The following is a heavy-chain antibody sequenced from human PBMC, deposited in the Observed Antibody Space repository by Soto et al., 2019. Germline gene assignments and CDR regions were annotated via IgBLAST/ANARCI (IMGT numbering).Heavy chain of an antibody. CDR2: ISSSSSYT. V-gene: IGHV3-11*03. J-gene: IGHJ6*02. CDR3: ARGAHYYDSSGYYYPFYYGMDV. Sequence: PGGSLRLSCAASGFTFSDYYMSWIRQAPGKGLEWVSYISSSSSYTYYADSVKGRFTISRDNSKNTLYLQMNSLRADDTAVYYCARGAHYYDSSGYYYPFYYGMDVWGQGTTVTVSS. D-gene: IGHD3-22*01. CDR1: GFTFSDYY.